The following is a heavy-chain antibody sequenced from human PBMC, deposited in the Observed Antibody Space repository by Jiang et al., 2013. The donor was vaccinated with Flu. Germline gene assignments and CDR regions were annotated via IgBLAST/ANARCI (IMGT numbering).Heavy chain of an antibody. V-gene: IGHV4-31*03. CDR1: GGSITSGGYY. Sequence: GSGLVKPSQTLSLTCTVSGGSITSGGYYWSWIRQHPVKGLEWIGYIYYSGSTSYNPSLQSRITISIDTSKNQFSLRLNSVTAADTAVYFCAGGYTSRWLWGQGTLVTVSS. D-gene: IGHD2-2*02. CDR3: AGGYTSRWL. CDR2: IYYSGST. J-gene: IGHJ4*02.